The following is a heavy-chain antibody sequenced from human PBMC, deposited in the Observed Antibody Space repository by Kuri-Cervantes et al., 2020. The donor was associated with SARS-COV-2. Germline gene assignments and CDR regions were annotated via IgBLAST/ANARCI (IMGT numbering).Heavy chain of an antibody. J-gene: IGHJ3*02. D-gene: IGHD2-2*01. V-gene: IGHV1-18*01. CDR3: ARPRGIVEVPAAMGGAFDI. CDR1: GYTFTSYG. CDR2: ISAYNGNT. Sequence: ASVKVSCKASGYTFTSYGISWVRQAPGQGLEWMGWISAYNGNTNYAQKLQGRVTMTTDTSTSTAYMELRSPRSDDTAVYYCARPRGIVEVPAAMGGAFDIWGQGTMVTVSS.